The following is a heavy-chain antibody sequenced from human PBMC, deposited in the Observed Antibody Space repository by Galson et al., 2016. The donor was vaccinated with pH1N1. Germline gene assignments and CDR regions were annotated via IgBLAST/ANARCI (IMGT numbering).Heavy chain of an antibody. CDR1: GYIFTYHY. D-gene: IGHD1-14*01. V-gene: IGHV1-2*02. CDR3: ITGIIETPNAFDL. J-gene: IGHJ3*01. CDR2: INPSSGGT. Sequence: SVKVSCKASGYIFTYHYVHWVRQAPGQGLEWMGWINPSSGGTKYAQNFQGRVTVTRDTSISTTYMEMRRLRADDTALYYCITGIIETPNAFDLWGQGTMVTVSS.